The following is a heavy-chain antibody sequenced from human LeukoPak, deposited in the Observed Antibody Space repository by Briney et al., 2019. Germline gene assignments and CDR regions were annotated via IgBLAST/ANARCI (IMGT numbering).Heavy chain of an antibody. D-gene: IGHD1-1*01. CDR3: ARHWNLGMDV. J-gene: IGHJ6*02. CDR2: ISPGDSDT. CDR1: GYTFTTYW. V-gene: IGHV5-51*01. Sequence: GESLKISCKGSGYTFTTYWIGWVRQMPGKGLEWMGMISPGDSDTRYSPSFQGQVTMSADKSISTAYLQWSSLRASDTATYYGARHWNLGMDVWGQGTTVTVSS.